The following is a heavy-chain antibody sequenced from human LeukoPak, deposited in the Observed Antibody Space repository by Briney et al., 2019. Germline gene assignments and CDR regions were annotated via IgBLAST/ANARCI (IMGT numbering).Heavy chain of an antibody. V-gene: IGHV4-59*01. CDR3: ARESLAAALDY. D-gene: IGHD6-13*01. CDR1: GGSISSYY. Sequence: SETLSLTCTVSGGSISSYYWSWIRQPPGKGREWIGYIYYSGSTNYNPSLKSRVTISVDTSKNQFSLKLSSVTAADTAVYYCARESLAAALDYWGQGTLVTVSS. CDR2: IYYSGST. J-gene: IGHJ4*02.